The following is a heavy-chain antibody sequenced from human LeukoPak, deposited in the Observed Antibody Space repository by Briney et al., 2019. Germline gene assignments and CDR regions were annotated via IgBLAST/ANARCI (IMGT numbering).Heavy chain of an antibody. V-gene: IGHV4-34*01. CDR3: ARKRITIFGVVINGFDY. CDR2: INHSGST. D-gene: IGHD3-3*01. J-gene: IGHJ4*02. CDR1: GGSFRGYY. Sequence: PSETLSLTCAVYGGSFRGYYWSWIRQPPGKGLEWIGEINHSGSTNYNPSLKSRVTISVDTSKNQFSLTLSSVTAADTAVYYCARKRITIFGVVINGFDYWGQGTLVTVSS.